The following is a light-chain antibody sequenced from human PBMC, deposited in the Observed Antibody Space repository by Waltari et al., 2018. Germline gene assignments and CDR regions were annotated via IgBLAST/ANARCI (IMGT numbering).Light chain of an antibody. Sequence: DIVMTQSPDSLAVSLGERVTINCKSSQSVLHSSNNKNYLACYQQKPGQPPNLLIYWASTRESGVPDLFSGSGSGTDFTLTISSLQAEDVAVYYCQQYFSAPWTFGQGTKVEIK. CDR1: QSVLHSSNNKNY. V-gene: IGKV4-1*01. CDR2: WAS. J-gene: IGKJ1*01. CDR3: QQYFSAPWT.